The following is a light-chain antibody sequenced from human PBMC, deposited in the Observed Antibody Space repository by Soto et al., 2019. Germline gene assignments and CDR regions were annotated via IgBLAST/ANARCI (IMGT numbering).Light chain of an antibody. CDR3: QQYGTSPLT. CDR2: GAS. CDR1: QSVSRSN. J-gene: IGKJ4*01. V-gene: IGKV3-20*01. Sequence: EIVLTQSPGTLSLSPGERATLSCRASQSVSRSNLAWYQQRPGQAPRLLIYGASNRATGIPDRFSGSGSGTDFTLTISRLEPEAFAVFYSQQYGTSPLTFGGGTKVEIK.